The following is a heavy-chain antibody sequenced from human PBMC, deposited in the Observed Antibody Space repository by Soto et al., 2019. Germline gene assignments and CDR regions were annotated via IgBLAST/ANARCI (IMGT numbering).Heavy chain of an antibody. J-gene: IGHJ4*02. V-gene: IGHV3-23*01. CDR2: ISGSDGKT. CDR1: GFSFGIYA. CDR3: ARWSYLDY. D-gene: IGHD3-3*01. Sequence: PGGSLRVSWVASGFSFGIYALSWVRQAPGKGLEWVSTISGSDGKTFYADSVKGRFSISRDTSQSTLYLQMNSLRADDTAMYYCARWSYLDYWGQGTRVTVSS.